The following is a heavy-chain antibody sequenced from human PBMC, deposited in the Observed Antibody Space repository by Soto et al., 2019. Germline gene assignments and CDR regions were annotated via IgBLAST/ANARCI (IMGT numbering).Heavy chain of an antibody. Sequence: EVQLVESGGGLVQPGGSLRLSCAASGFTFSSYAMHWVRQAPGKGLEYVSVISSNGGSTYYANSVKGRFTISRDNSKKTLYLQMGRLRAEDMAVYYCARSPLPGSTWCLHFDLWGRGTLVTVSS. CDR3: ARSPLPGSTWCLHFDL. D-gene: IGHD6-13*01. V-gene: IGHV3-64*01. CDR1: GFTFSSYA. CDR2: ISSNGGST. J-gene: IGHJ2*01.